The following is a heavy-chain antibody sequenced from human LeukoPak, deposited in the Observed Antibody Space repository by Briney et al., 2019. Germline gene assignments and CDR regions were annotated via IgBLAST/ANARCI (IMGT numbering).Heavy chain of an antibody. Sequence: GGSLRLSCAASGFRLSLYKMNWVRQAPGKGLEWVSVIYSGGSTYYADSVKGRFTISRDNSKNTLYLQMNSLRAEDTAVYYCARSGGYPYYFDYWGQGTLVTVSS. V-gene: IGHV3-53*01. D-gene: IGHD3-22*01. CDR1: GFRLSLYK. CDR3: ARSGGYPYYFDY. J-gene: IGHJ4*02. CDR2: IYSGGST.